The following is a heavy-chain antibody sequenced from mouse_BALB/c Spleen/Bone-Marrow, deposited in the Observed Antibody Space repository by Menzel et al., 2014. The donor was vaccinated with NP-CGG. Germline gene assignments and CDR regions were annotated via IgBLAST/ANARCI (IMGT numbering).Heavy chain of an antibody. CDR3: ARGDRWCFDV. CDR1: GFGFSRYW. CDR2: INPDSSTI. V-gene: IGHV4-1*02. J-gene: IGHJ1*01. Sequence: EVMLVESGGGLVQPGGSLKLSCAASGFGFSRYWMSWVRQAPGKGLEWIGEINPDSSTINYTPSLKDKFIISRDNAKNALYLQMSKVRSEDTALYYCARGDRWCFDVWGAGTTLTVSS.